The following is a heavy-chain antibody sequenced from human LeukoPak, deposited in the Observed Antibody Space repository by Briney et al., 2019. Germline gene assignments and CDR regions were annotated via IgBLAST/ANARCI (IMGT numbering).Heavy chain of an antibody. V-gene: IGHV3-21*01. CDR2: IGRSSIDK. D-gene: IGHD3-22*01. J-gene: IGHJ4*02. CDR1: GVTYKTYT. CDR3: VGGDSREL. Sequence: GRSLRPSCTPSGVTYKTYTMNGGRQTPGKGAECISSIGRSSIDKYNAESVKGRFTISRDNAKSSLYVQMSSRRVEDTAVYYGVGGDSRELWGQGKLVTVSS.